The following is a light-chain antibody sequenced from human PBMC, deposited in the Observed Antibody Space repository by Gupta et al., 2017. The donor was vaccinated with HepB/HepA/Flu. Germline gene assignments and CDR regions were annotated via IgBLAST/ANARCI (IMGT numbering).Light chain of an antibody. J-gene: IGKJ1*01. CDR2: DAT. Sequence: DIQMTHSPSSLSASVGDRVTITCRASQSISSSLNWYQQIPGKAPKLLIYDATTLQSGVPSRFSGSGSGTDFSLSIGRLQPEDFVTYYCQQNDRTPKTFGQGTKVEVK. CDR3: QQNDRTPKT. CDR1: QSISSS. V-gene: IGKV1-39*01.